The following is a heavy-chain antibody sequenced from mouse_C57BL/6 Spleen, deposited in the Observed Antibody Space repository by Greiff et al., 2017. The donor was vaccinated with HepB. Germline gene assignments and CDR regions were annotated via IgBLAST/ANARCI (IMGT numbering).Heavy chain of an antibody. J-gene: IGHJ2*01. D-gene: IGHD1-1*01. V-gene: IGHV1-80*01. CDR2: IYPGDGDT. Sequence: QVQLQQSGAELVKPGASVKISCKASGYAFSSYWMNWVKQRPGKGLAWIGQIYPGDGDTNYNGKFKGKATLTADKSSSTAYMQLSSLTSEDSAVYFCARGGSSYYYFDYWGQGTTLTVSS. CDR3: ARGGSSYYYFDY. CDR1: GYAFSSYW.